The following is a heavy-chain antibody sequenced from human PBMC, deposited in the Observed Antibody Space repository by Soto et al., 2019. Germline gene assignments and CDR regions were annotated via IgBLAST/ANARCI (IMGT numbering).Heavy chain of an antibody. CDR3: ATTGTPATGLYFFDY. D-gene: IGHD2-15*01. CDR2: ISYSGST. V-gene: IGHV4-30-4*01. Sequence: QVQLQESGPGLVKPSQTLSLTCTVSGGSISSGNYYWSWIRQPPGKGLEWIGFISYSGSTYYSTSLKSRVTISVDTSKSPFSLNLSFVTAADTAVYYCATTGTPATGLYFFDYWGQGSLVTVSS. J-gene: IGHJ4*02. CDR1: GGSISSGNYY.